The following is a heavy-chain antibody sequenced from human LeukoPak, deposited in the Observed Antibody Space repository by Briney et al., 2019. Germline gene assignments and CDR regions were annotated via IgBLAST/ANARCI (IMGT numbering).Heavy chain of an antibody. J-gene: IGHJ6*03. CDR3: ATRCTNGVCYKAYYMDV. CDR2: INLNGGGT. Sequence: ASVKVSCKPSGYTLTSYYLHWVRQAPGQGLEWLGWINLNGGGTLSAQKFQGRVTMTRDASISTAYMELSGLRTDDTAVYYCATRCTNGVCYKAYYMDVWGEGTTVTVSS. V-gene: IGHV1-2*02. CDR1: GYTLTSYY. D-gene: IGHD2-8*01.